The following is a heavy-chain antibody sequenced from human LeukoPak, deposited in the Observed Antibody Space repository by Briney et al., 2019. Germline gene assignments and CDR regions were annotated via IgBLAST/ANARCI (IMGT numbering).Heavy chain of an antibody. CDR1: GYTITSYY. D-gene: IGHD4-23*01. J-gene: IGHJ5*02. Sequence: ASLTLSCKASGYTITSYYMHWVRQDPEQGLEWMGIINPSGGSTSYAQKFQGRVTMTRDMSTSTDYMELSSLRSEDTAVYYCARDNSVEDTAWWFDPWGQGTLVTVSS. V-gene: IGHV1-46*01. CDR2: INPSGGST. CDR3: ARDNSVEDTAWWFDP.